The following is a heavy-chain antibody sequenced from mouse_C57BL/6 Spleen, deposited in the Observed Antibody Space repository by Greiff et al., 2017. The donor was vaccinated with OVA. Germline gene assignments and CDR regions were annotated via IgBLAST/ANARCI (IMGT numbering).Heavy chain of an antibody. CDR3: TIITTVVATDY. V-gene: IGHV14-4*01. J-gene: IGHJ2*01. Sequence: DVKLQESGAELVRPGASVKLSCTASGFNIKDDYMHWVKQRPEQGLEWIGWIDPENGDTEYASKFQGKATITADTSSNTAYLQLSSLTSEDTAVYYCTIITTVVATDYWGQGTTLTVSS. CDR1: GFNIKDDY. CDR2: IDPENGDT. D-gene: IGHD1-1*01.